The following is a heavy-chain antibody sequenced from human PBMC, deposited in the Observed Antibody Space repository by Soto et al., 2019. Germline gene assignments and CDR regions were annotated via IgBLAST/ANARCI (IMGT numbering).Heavy chain of an antibody. Sequence: PGGSLRLFCAASGFTVSSNYMSWVRQAPGKGLEWVSVIYSGGSTYYADSVKGRFTISRDNSKNTLYLQMNSLRAEDTAVYYCASLMVRGVISYWGQGTLVTVSS. J-gene: IGHJ4*02. D-gene: IGHD3-10*01. CDR3: ASLMVRGVISY. CDR2: IYSGGST. V-gene: IGHV3-53*01. CDR1: GFTVSSNY.